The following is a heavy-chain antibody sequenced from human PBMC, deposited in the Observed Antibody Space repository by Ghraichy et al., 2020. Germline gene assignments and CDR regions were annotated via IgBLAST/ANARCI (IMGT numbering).Heavy chain of an antibody. CDR1: GGSISSSNYY. J-gene: IGHJ4*02. CDR2: IYYSGST. Sequence: SETLSLTCTVSGGSISSSNYYWGWIRQPPGKGLEWIGRIYYSGSTYYNPSLKSRVTISVDTSKNQFSLKLSSVTAADTAVFYCARRVYSSSWFDYWGQGTLVTVSS. D-gene: IGHD6-13*01. CDR3: ARRVYSSSWFDY. V-gene: IGHV4-39*01.